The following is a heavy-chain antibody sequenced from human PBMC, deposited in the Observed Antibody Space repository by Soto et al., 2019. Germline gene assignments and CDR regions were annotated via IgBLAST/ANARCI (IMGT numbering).Heavy chain of an antibody. J-gene: IGHJ4*02. D-gene: IGHD3-10*01. Sequence: EVQLVESGGGLIQPGGSLRLTCAASGFPLSPYAMHWVRQTPGKELQWVVRISLDGSWITYADSVKGRFTVSRDNSKNTVYLKMDGVRVEDTAVYYCLRDWYGEFIWGQGTLVTVSS. V-gene: IGHV3-74*03. CDR2: ISLDGSWI. CDR3: LRDWYGEFI. CDR1: GFPLSPYA.